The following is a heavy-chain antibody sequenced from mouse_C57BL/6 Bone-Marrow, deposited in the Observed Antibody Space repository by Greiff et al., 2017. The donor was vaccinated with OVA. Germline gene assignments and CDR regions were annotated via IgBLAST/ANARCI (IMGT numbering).Heavy chain of an antibody. J-gene: IGHJ4*01. CDR1: GFTFSDFY. Sequence: EVKVVESGGGLVQPGGSLKLSCAASGFTFSDFYMYWIRQTPEKRLEWVAYISNGGGSTYYPDTVKGRFTISRDNPKNTLYLQMSRLKSEDTAMYYCARLDAMDYWGQGTSVTVSS. CDR2: ISNGGGST. CDR3: ARLDAMDY. V-gene: IGHV5-12*01.